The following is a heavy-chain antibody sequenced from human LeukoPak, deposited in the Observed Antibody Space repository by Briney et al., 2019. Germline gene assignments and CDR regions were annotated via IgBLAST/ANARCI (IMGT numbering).Heavy chain of an antibody. CDR1: GGSISSYY. J-gene: IGHJ4*02. D-gene: IGHD3-16*02. CDR3: ARVVGDYVWGSYRYDY. V-gene: IGHV4-59*01. CDR2: IYYSGST. Sequence: SETLSLTCTVSGGSISSYYWSWIRQPPGKGLEWIGYIYYSGSTNYNPSLKSRVTISVDTSKNQFSMKLSSVTAADTAVYYCARVVGDYVWGSYRYDYWGQGTLVTVSS.